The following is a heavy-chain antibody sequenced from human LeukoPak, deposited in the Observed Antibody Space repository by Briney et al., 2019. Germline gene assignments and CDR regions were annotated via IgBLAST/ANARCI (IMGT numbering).Heavy chain of an antibody. CDR3: AKGHRATAGNYFDY. V-gene: IGHV3-23*01. CDR2: ISGSGGST. J-gene: IGHJ4*02. Sequence: GGSLRLSCAASGFTFSSYAMSWVRQAPGKGLEWVSGISGSGGSTYYADSVKGRFTIPRDNSKNTLYVQMNSLRAEDTAVYYCAKGHRATAGNYFDYWGQGTLVTDSS. CDR1: GFTFSSYA. D-gene: IGHD6-13*01.